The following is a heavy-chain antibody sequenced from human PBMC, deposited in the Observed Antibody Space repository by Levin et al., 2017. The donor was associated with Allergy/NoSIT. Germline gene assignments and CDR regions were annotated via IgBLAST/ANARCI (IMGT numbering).Heavy chain of an antibody. V-gene: IGHV3-11*01. J-gene: IGHJ4*02. D-gene: IGHD1-26*01. Sequence: PGGSLRLSCAASGFSFSDYYMNWIRQAPGKGLEWVSYISQTGGTIYYADSMKGRITTSRDNARNSLYLQINSLRAEDTALYYCTREGIVGATTDWGQGTLVTVSS. CDR2: ISQTGGTI. CDR1: GFSFSDYY. CDR3: TREGIVGATTD.